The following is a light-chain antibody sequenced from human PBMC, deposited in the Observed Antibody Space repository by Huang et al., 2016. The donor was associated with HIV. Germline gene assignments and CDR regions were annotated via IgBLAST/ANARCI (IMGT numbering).Light chain of an antibody. CDR2: KAY. Sequence: DIQMTQSPSTLSASVGDRVTITCRASQSISSWLAWYQQKPGKAPNLLIYKAYSLKSGVPSRFSGSGSGTEFTLTISSLQPDDFATYYCQQYNSYSYTFGQGTKLEIK. CDR1: QSISSW. V-gene: IGKV1-5*03. J-gene: IGKJ2*01. CDR3: QQYNSYSYT.